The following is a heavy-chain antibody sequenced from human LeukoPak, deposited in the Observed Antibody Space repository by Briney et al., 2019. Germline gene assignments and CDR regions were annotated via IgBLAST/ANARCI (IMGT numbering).Heavy chain of an antibody. J-gene: IGHJ4*02. V-gene: IGHV5-51*01. D-gene: IGHD3-10*01. CDR1: GYSFTSYW. CDR2: IYPGDSDT. CDR3: ARLTPHYYGSGSYYSLPDY. Sequence: GESLKISCKGSGYSFTSYWIGWVRQMPGKGLEWMGIIYPGDSDTRYSPSFQGQVTISADKSISTAYLQWSSLKASDTAMHYCARLTPHYYGSGSYYSLPDYWGQGTLVTVSS.